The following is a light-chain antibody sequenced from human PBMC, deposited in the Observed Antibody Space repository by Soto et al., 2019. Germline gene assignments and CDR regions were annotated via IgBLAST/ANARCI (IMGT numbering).Light chain of an antibody. CDR3: AAWDDSLVLV. Sequence: QSVLTQPPSASGTPGQRVTISCSGSSSNIGSNYVYWYQQLPGTAPKLLIYRNNQRPSGVPDRFSGSKSGTSASLAISGLRSEDEADYYCAAWDDSLVLVFGGGTQLTVL. CDR1: SSNIGSNY. CDR2: RNN. J-gene: IGLJ2*01. V-gene: IGLV1-47*01.